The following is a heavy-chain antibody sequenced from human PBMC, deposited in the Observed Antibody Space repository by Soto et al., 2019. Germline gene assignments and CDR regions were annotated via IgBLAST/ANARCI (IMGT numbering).Heavy chain of an antibody. CDR2: IYSGGST. J-gene: IGHJ6*02. CDR1: GFTVSSNY. V-gene: IGHV3-53*01. D-gene: IGHD1-26*01. CDR3: ARARSGNYFYYGLDV. Sequence: GGSLRLSCAASGFTVSSNYMSWVRQAPGKGLEWVSVIYSGGSTNYADSVKGRFTISRDISKNTVYFQMDSLRAEDTAVYYCARARSGNYFYYGLDVWGQGTTVTVSS.